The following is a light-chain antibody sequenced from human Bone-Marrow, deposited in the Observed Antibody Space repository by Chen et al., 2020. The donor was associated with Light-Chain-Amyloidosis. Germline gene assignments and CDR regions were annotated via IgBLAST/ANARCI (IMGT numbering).Light chain of an antibody. V-gene: IGLV3-25*03. CDR3: QSADSSGTYEVI. Sequence: SYELTQPPSVSVSPGQPARITCSGDDLPTKYAYWYQQKPGQAPVLVIHRYTERPSGISERFSGSSSGTTATLTISGVQAEDEADYHCQSADSSGTYEVIFGGGTKLTVL. J-gene: IGLJ2*01. CDR2: RYT. CDR1: DLPTKY.